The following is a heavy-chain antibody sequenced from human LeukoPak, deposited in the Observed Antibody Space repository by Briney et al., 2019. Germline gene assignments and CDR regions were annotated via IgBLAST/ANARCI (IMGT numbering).Heavy chain of an antibody. D-gene: IGHD6-6*01. CDR1: GYTFTSYD. V-gene: IGHV1-8*03. Sequence: ASVKVSCKASGYTFTSYDINWVRQATGQGLEWKGWMNPNSGNTGYAQKFQGRVTITRNTSISTAYMELSSLRSEDTAVYYCARAVAAYSSSSPYDYWGQGTLVTVSS. CDR2: MNPNSGNT. J-gene: IGHJ4*02. CDR3: ARAVAAYSSSSPYDY.